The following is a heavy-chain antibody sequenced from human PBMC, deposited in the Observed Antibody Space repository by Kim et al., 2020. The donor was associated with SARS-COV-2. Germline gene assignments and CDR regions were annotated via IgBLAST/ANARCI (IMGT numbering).Heavy chain of an antibody. CDR3: ARTYFYDSSGYCFDY. CDR1: GGSISSGYYY. Sequence: SETLSLTCTVSGGSISSGYYYWSWIRHHQGKGLEWIAYIYFSGSTYYNPSLKSRVTMSVDTSKNQFSLKLSSVTAADTAVYYCARTYFYDSSGYCFDYWG. J-gene: IGHJ4*01. CDR2: IYFSGST. D-gene: IGHD3-22*01. V-gene: IGHV4-31*03.